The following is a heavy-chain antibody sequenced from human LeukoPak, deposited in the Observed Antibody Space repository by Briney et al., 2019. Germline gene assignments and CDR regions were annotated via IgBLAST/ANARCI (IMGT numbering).Heavy chain of an antibody. CDR3: ARTRGGDYVLDY. D-gene: IGHD4-17*01. J-gene: IGHJ4*02. CDR2: INHSGST. V-gene: IGHV4-34*01. Sequence: SETLSLTCAVYGGSFSGYYWSWIRQPPGKGLEWIGEINHSGSTNYNPSLKSRVTISVDTSKNQFSLKLSSVTAEDTAVYYCARTRGGDYVLDYWGQGTLVTVSS. CDR1: GGSFSGYY.